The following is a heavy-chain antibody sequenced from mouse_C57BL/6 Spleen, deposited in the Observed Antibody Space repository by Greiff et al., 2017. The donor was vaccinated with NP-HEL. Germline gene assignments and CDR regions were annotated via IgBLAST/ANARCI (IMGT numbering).Heavy chain of an antibody. V-gene: IGHV14-4*01. D-gene: IGHD1-1*01. Sequence: EVQLQQSGAELVRPGASVKLSCTASGFNIKDDYMHWVKQRPEQGLEWIGWIDPENGDTEYASKFQGKATITADTSSNTAYLQLSSLTSEDTAVYYCATRVTTGYFDVWGTGTTVTFS. CDR2: IDPENGDT. J-gene: IGHJ1*03. CDR3: ATRVTTGYFDV. CDR1: GFNIKDDY.